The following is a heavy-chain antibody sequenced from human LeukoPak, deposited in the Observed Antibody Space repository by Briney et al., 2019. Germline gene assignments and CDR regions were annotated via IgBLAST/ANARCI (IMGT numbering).Heavy chain of an antibody. Sequence: SETLSLTCAVSAGSIRCRDYYWAWIRQPPGTGLEWIGSIYYTGNTYYIPSLESRATMFVDTSKNQFALELNSVSAGGSAIYYCARHQSVLRGLNFRDPWGRGTLVSVSS. D-gene: IGHD3-10*01. CDR3: ARHQSVLRGLNFRDP. CDR2: IYYTGNT. J-gene: IGHJ5*02. V-gene: IGHV4-39*01. CDR1: AGSIRCRDYY.